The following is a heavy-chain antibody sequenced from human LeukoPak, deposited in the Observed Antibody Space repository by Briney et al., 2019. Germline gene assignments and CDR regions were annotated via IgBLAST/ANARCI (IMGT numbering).Heavy chain of an antibody. Sequence: SETLSLTCTVSGGSISSYYWSWIRQPPGKGLEWIGYIYYSGSANYNPSLKSRVTISVDTSKNQFSLKLSSVTAADTAVYYCARLLSITQPGYYYGMDVWGQGTTVTVSS. J-gene: IGHJ6*02. CDR2: IYYSGSA. CDR1: GGSISSYY. V-gene: IGHV4-59*01. D-gene: IGHD3-10*01. CDR3: ARLLSITQPGYYYGMDV.